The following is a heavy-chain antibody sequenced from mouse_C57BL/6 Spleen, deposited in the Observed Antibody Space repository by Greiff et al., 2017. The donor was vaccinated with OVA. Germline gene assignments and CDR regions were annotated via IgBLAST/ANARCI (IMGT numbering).Heavy chain of an antibody. CDR3: ARDGASSWYFDV. J-gene: IGHJ1*03. D-gene: IGHD1-1*02. CDR1: GFTFSSYA. V-gene: IGHV5-4*01. Sequence: EVKLEESGGGLVKPGGSLKLSCAASGFTFSSYAMSWVRQTPEKRLEWVATISDGGSYTYYPDNVKGRFTISRDNAKNNLYLQMSHLKSEDTAMYYCARDGASSWYFDVWGTGTTVTVSS. CDR2: ISDGGSYT.